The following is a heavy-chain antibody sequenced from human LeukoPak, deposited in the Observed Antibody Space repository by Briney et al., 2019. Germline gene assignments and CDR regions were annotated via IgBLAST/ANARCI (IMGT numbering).Heavy chain of an antibody. Sequence: SVSVSFTASGGTFSSYAISWVRQAPGQGLGGMGGIIPIFGTANYAQNFQGRVTITADESTSTAYMELSSLRSEDTAVYYCARDSGSGRTNYYYGMDVWGQGTTVTVSS. J-gene: IGHJ6*02. CDR3: ARDSGSGRTNYYYGMDV. D-gene: IGHD3-10*01. CDR2: IIPIFGTA. CDR1: GGTFSSYA. V-gene: IGHV1-69*13.